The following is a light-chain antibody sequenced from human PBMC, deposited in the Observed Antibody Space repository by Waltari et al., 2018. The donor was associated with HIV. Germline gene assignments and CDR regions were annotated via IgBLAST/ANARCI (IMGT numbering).Light chain of an antibody. CDR2: AVT. V-gene: IGLV2-23*02. CDR3: CSYAGTSTYV. Sequence: QSALTQPASAPGSPGQAITISCTGTSSDVAGFNLVSWYQHHPGKAPKVMIYAVTKRPSGVSDRFSGSKSGNTASLTISGLQAEDEADYYCCSYAGTSTYVFGTGTKVTVL. CDR1: SSDVAGFNL. J-gene: IGLJ1*01.